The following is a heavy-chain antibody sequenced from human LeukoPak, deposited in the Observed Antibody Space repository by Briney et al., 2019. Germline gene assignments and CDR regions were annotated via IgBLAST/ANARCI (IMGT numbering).Heavy chain of an antibody. D-gene: IGHD3-22*01. CDR3: TRGNYYDRSGYYFY. CDR1: GFTFIDYP. J-gene: IGHJ4*02. V-gene: IGHV3-49*04. CDR2: SRSRAYGGTT. Sequence: PGGSLRLSCTASGFTFIDYPMTWVRQAPGKGLEWVGFSRSRAYGGTTEYAASVKGRFTISRDDSKGIAYLQMNSLKTEDTAVYYCTRGNYYDRSGYYFYWGQGTLVTVSS.